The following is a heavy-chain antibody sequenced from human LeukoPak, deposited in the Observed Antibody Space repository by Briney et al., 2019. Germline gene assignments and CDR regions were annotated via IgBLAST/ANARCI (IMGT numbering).Heavy chain of an antibody. J-gene: IGHJ4*02. D-gene: IGHD1-26*01. CDR1: GYTFTRYY. V-gene: IGHV1-2*02. Sequence: ASVKVSCKASGYTFTRYYMHWVRQAPGQGLEWMGWINPNSGGTNYAQKFQGRVTMTRDTSISTAYMELSRLRSDDTAVYYCARQAGSGSYGYFDYWGQGTLVTVSS. CDR2: INPNSGGT. CDR3: ARQAGSGSYGYFDY.